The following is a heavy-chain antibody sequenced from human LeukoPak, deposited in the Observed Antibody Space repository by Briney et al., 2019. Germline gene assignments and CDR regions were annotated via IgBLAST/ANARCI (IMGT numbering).Heavy chain of an antibody. V-gene: IGHV3-11*01. D-gene: IGHD3-22*01. CDR2: IRSSGRPV. CDR3: AKDRPNYYGSNGHYYRRDGDY. Sequence: GGSLRLSCAASGFTFSDYYMSWIRQAPGKGLEWVSYIRSSGRPVYYADSVKGRFTISRDNSKNTLYLQMNSLRAEDTAVYYCAKDRPNYYGSNGHYYRRDGDYWGQGTLVTVSS. J-gene: IGHJ4*02. CDR1: GFTFSDYY.